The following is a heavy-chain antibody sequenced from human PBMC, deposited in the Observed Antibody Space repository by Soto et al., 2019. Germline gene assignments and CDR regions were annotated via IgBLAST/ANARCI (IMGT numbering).Heavy chain of an antibody. D-gene: IGHD2-2*01. CDR3: ARDPSCSSTSCYEEGDAFDI. Sequence: ASVKVSCKASGYTFTSYGISWVRQAPGQGLERMGIINANNGSTSYAQKFQGRVTMTRDTPTSTVYMELSSLRSEDTAVYYCARDPSCSSTSCYEEGDAFDIWGQGTMVTVSS. J-gene: IGHJ3*02. V-gene: IGHV1-46*03. CDR2: INANNGST. CDR1: GYTFTSYG.